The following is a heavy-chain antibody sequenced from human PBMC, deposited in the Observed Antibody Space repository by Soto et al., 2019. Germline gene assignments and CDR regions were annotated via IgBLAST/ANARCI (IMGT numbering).Heavy chain of an antibody. Sequence: QVQLMQSGAAGKKPGASVRGSCKASGYTFTNYYVHWVRQTPGQVLEWMGFINPNGGSTTYAQKFQGRFTVTTDTSTRTVYMQLSSLRSEDTAVVYCARSAPDAYWGQGTLVTVSS. J-gene: IGHJ4*02. CDR1: GYTFTNYY. CDR3: ARSAPDAY. CDR2: INPNGGST. V-gene: IGHV1-46*01.